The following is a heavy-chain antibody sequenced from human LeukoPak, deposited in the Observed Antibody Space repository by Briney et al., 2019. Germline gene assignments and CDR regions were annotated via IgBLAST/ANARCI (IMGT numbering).Heavy chain of an antibody. D-gene: IGHD3-9*01. Sequence: GGPLRLSCAASGFTFSSYWMSWVRQAPGKGLEWVSDISGSGGSTYYADSVKGRFTISTDNSKNTLYVQMKSVRGEDSAVYYCANQIVRYFGWLPQTPCVYWGQRTRVTVSS. CDR2: ISGSGGST. J-gene: IGHJ4*02. CDR1: GFTFSSYW. CDR3: ANQIVRYFGWLPQTPCVY. V-gene: IGHV3-23*01.